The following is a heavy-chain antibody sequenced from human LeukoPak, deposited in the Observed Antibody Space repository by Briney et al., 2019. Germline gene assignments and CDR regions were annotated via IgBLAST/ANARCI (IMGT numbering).Heavy chain of an antibody. CDR2: ISSSSSYI. J-gene: IGHJ4*02. CDR1: GFTFSSYS. CDR3: ARDPPYSGSYYQIDY. V-gene: IGHV3-21*01. D-gene: IGHD1-26*01. Sequence: GGSLRLSCAASGFTFSSYSMNWVRQAPGKGLEWVSSISSSSSYIYYADSVKGRFTISRDNAKNSLYLRMNSLRAEDTAVYYCARDPPYSGSYYQIDYWGQGTLVTVSS.